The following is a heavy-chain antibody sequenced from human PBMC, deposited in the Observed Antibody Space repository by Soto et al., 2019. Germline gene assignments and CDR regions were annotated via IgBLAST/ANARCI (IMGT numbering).Heavy chain of an antibody. Sequence: GASVKVSCKASGYSFTSYDINWVRQATGQGLEWMGWMDPKTGNTDYGQKFQGRVTMTRNTSISTAYMELSSLTSEDTAVYYCARGRGWRDYWSQGTLVTVSS. V-gene: IGHV1-8*01. J-gene: IGHJ4*02. CDR1: GYSFTSYD. D-gene: IGHD6-19*01. CDR3: ARGRGWRDY. CDR2: MDPKTGNT.